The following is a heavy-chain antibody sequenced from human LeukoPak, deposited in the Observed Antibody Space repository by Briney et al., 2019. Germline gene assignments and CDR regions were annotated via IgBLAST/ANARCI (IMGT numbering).Heavy chain of an antibody. CDR3: ARALDSSDDAFDI. CDR1: GHTFTAYY. CDR2: IDPNSGGT. D-gene: IGHD3-22*01. Sequence: ASVKLSCTASGHTFTAYYIPWVPQSPGQRLWWLGWIDPNSGGTNYAQKFQGRVTMTRDTSISTAYMELSRLRSDDTAVYYCARALDSSDDAFDIWGQGTMVTVSS. V-gene: IGHV1-2*02. J-gene: IGHJ3*02.